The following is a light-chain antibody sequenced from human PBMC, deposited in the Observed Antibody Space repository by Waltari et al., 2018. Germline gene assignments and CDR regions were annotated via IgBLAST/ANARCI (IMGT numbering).Light chain of an antibody. V-gene: IGKV3-20*01. CDR3: QHYGTSPPFT. CDR1: QSFSASY. J-gene: IGKJ3*01. CDR2: GAS. Sequence: DIVLTQSPATLSLSPGDRATLPCRARQSFSASYLAWYQQKPGQAPRLLIYGASSRATGIPDRFSGSGSGTDFTLTISSLEPEDFAVYYCQHYGTSPPFTFGPGTKVDIK.